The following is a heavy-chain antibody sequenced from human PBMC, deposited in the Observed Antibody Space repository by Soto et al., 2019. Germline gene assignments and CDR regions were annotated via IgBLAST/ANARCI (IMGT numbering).Heavy chain of an antibody. J-gene: IGHJ4*02. V-gene: IGHV3-33*01. CDR3: ARDGQWLPRDGLRSSYYVDY. Sequence: QVQLVESGGGVVQPGRSLRLSCAASGFNFSSYVMHWVRQAPGKGLAWVAVIWYDGGNKYYADSVKGRFTISRDNTTNTLYLQMNSLRAEDTAGYYCARDGQWLPRDGLRSSYYVDYWGQGTLVTVSS. CDR2: IWYDGGNK. D-gene: IGHD6-19*01. CDR1: GFNFSSYV.